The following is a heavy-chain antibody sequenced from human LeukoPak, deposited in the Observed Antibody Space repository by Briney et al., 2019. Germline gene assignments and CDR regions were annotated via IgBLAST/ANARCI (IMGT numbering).Heavy chain of an antibody. CDR2: IYHSGST. D-gene: IGHD3-10*01. CDR1: GYSISSGYY. Sequence: SETLSLTCTVSGYSISSGYYWGWIRQPPGKGLEWIGSIYHSGSTYYNPSLKSRVTISVDTSKNQFSLKLSSVTAADTAVYYCARVRSGGFDIWGQGTMVTVSS. J-gene: IGHJ3*02. CDR3: ARVRSGGFDI. V-gene: IGHV4-38-2*02.